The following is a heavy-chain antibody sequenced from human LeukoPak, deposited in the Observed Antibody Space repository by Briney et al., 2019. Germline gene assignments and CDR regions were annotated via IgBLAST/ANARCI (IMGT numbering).Heavy chain of an antibody. CDR3: ARTGDYDFWSGYYFYYYYYMDV. CDR1: GFTFSSYS. D-gene: IGHD3-3*01. V-gene: IGHV3-21*01. CDR2: INSNSSDI. Sequence: GGSLRLSCAASGFTFSSYSMNWVRQAPGKGLEWVSSINSNSSDIYYADSLKGRFTISRDNAKNSLYLQMNSLRAEDTAVYYCARTGDYDFWSGYYFYYYYYMDVWGKGTTVTVSS. J-gene: IGHJ6*03.